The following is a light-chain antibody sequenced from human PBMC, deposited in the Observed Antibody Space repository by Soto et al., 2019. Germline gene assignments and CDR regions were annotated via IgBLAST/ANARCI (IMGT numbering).Light chain of an antibody. J-gene: IGLJ1*01. CDR3: QSYDSSLSAFYV. CDR2: GNN. CDR1: SSNIGAGFD. Sequence: QSVLTQPPSVSGAPGQRLTISCAGTSSNIGAGFDVHWYQQLPGTAPKLLIYGNNNRPSGVPDRFSASKSGTSASLAITGLQAEDEADYYCQSYDSSLSAFYVFGTGTKVTVL. V-gene: IGLV1-40*01.